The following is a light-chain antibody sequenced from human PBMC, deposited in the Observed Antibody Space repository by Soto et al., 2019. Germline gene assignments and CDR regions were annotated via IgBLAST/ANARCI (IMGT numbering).Light chain of an antibody. Sequence: DIKITQSPSSLSASVGERVTITCRASQSISSYLNWYQQKPGKAPKLLIYAASSLQSGVPSRFSGSGSGTDFTLTISSLQPEDFATYYCQKSYSTPPNFGGGTKVDIK. CDR3: QKSYSTPPN. V-gene: IGKV1-39*01. CDR1: QSISSY. J-gene: IGKJ4*01. CDR2: AAS.